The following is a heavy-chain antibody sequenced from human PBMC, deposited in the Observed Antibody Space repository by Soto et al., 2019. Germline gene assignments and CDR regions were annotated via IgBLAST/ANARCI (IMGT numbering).Heavy chain of an antibody. CDR1: GGSISSSHW. Sequence: QVQLQESGPGLVKPSGTLSLTCAVSGGSISSSHWWTWVRQSPGKGMEYIGEISHSGTSNSNPSLTSRVTLSVDKSKNHFSLTLTSVTAADTSVYYCARVVLTITRGAFAAWGQGTLVIVSS. CDR2: ISHSGTS. V-gene: IGHV4-4*02. D-gene: IGHD3-9*01. J-gene: IGHJ3*01. CDR3: ARVVLTITRGAFAA.